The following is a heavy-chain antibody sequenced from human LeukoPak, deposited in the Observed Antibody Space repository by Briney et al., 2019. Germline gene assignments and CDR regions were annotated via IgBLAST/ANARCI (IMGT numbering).Heavy chain of an antibody. V-gene: IGHV4-59*01. CDR1: GGSISSYF. CDR3: ARERLYYYDSSGYYLGYFDY. CDR2: NDNRGST. J-gene: IGHJ4*02. D-gene: IGHD3-22*01. Sequence: SETLSLTCTVSGGSISSYFWSWIRQPPGKGLEWIGYNDNRGSTNYNPSLKNRVSISVDPSKKQFSLKVTSVTAADTAIYYCARERLYYYDSSGYYLGYFDYWGQGTLVTVSS.